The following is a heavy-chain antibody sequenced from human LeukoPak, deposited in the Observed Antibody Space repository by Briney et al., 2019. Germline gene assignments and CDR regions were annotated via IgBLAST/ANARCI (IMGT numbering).Heavy chain of an antibody. J-gene: IGHJ5*02. V-gene: IGHV1-69*10. CDR2: IIPILGIA. CDR1: GGTFSSYA. Sequence: ASVKVSCKASGGTFSSYAISWVRQAPGQGLEWMGRIIPILGIANYAQKFQGRVTITADKSTSTAYMELSRLRSDDTAVYYCARERITMVRGAKSNWFDPWGQGTLVTVSS. CDR3: ARERITMVRGAKSNWFDP. D-gene: IGHD3-10*01.